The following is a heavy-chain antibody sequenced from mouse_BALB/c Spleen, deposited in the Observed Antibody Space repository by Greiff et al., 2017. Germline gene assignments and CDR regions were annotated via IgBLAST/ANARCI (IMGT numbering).Heavy chain of an antibody. CDR2: ISYSGST. Sequence: EVMLVESGPGLVKPSQSLSLTCTVTGYSITSDYAWNWIRQFPGNKLEWMGYISYSGSTSYNPSLKSRISITRDTSKNQFFLQLNSVTTEDTATYYCARRGGSSYFDYWGQGTTLTVSS. J-gene: IGHJ2*01. CDR3: ARRGGSSYFDY. CDR1: GYSITSDYA. V-gene: IGHV3-2*02. D-gene: IGHD1-1*01.